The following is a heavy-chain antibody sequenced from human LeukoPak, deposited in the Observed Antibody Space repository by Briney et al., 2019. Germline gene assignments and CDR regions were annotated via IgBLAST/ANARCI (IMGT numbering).Heavy chain of an antibody. CDR1: GFTFSTYT. D-gene: IGHD6-6*01. V-gene: IGHV3-21*01. CDR3: ARDRGTTSSAGYYFDT. CDR2: ISSSSNYI. Sequence: GGSLRLSCAASGFTFSTYTMNWVRQAPGRGLEWVSSISSSSNYIYYADSLKGRFTISRDNSKNTLHLQVNSLRAEDTAVYYCARDRGTTSSAGYYFDTWGQGALVTVSS. J-gene: IGHJ4*02.